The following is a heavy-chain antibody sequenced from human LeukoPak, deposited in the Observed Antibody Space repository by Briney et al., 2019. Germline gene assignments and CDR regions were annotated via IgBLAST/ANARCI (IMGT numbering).Heavy chain of an antibody. CDR1: GGSFSGYY. CDR3: ARGAVGAPRTR. CDR2: INHSGST. Sequence: SETLSLTCAVYGGSFSGYYWSWIRQPPGKGLEWIGEINHSGSTNYNPSLKSRLTISVDTSKNQFSLKLSSVTAAGTAVYFYARGAVGAPRTRRGQGTLVTVSS. D-gene: IGHD1-26*01. V-gene: IGHV4-34*01. J-gene: IGHJ4*02.